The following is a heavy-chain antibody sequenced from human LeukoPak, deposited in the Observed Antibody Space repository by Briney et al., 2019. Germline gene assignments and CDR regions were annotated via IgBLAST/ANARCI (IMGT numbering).Heavy chain of an antibody. CDR1: GFTFSSYG. Sequence: PGGSLRLSCAASGFTFSSYGMHWVRQAPGKGLEWVAFIRYDGSNKYYADSVKGRFTISRDNSKNTLYLQMNSLRAEDTAVYYCAKDPSTTGTTGDNWFDPWGQGTLVTVSS. CDR3: AKDPSTTGTTGDNWFDP. CDR2: IRYDGSNK. J-gene: IGHJ5*02. V-gene: IGHV3-30*02. D-gene: IGHD1-1*01.